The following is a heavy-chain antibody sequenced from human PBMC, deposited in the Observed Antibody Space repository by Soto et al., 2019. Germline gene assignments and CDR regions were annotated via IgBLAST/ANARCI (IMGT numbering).Heavy chain of an antibody. Sequence: QVQLVQSGAEVKKPGSSVKVSCKASGGTFSSYAISCVRQAPGHGLECMGGIIPIFGTANYAQKFQGRVTITADESTSTDYMELSRLRSEDTAVYYCATLKGDWSGYSPPYFFDYWGQGPLVTVSS. CDR2: IIPIFGTA. V-gene: IGHV1-69*01. D-gene: IGHD3-3*01. J-gene: IGHJ4*02. CDR1: GGTFSSYA. CDR3: ATLKGDWSGYSPPYFFDY.